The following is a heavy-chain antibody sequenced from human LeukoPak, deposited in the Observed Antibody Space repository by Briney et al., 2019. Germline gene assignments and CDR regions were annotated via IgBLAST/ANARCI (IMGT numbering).Heavy chain of an antibody. CDR2: MNPISGNT. Sequence: ASVKVSCKASGYTFSNNDINWVRQATGQGLEWMGWMNPISGNTGFAQKFQGRVTISRSTSISTAYMELSSLRSDDTAVYYCVRGAKCSGGGCDSKEYVYYFDYWGQGTLATVSS. J-gene: IGHJ4*02. CDR3: VRGAKCSGGGCDSKEYVYYFDY. D-gene: IGHD6-25*01. V-gene: IGHV1-8*03. CDR1: GYTFSNND.